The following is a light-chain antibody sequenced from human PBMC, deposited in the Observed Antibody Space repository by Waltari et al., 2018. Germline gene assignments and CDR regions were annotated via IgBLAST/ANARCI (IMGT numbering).Light chain of an antibody. V-gene: IGKV2-28*01. CDR3: MQILQPART. CDR2: LGS. J-gene: IGKJ2*01. Sequence: TPGEPASISCRSSQSLLHSNGYNYLDWYLQKPGQSPQVLIYLGSNRASGVPDRFSGSGSGTDFTLNISRVEAEDVGVYYCMQILQPARTFGQGTRLEIK. CDR1: QSLLHSNGYNY.